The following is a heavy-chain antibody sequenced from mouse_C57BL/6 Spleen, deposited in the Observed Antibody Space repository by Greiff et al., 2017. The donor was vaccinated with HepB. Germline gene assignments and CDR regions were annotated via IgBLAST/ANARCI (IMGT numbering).Heavy chain of an antibody. CDR2: INPYNGGT. J-gene: IGHJ2*01. CDR3: ARLLYYFDY. CDR1: GYTFTDYY. V-gene: IGHV1-19*01. Sequence: EVHLVESGPVLVKPGASVKMSCKASGYTFTDYYMNWVKQSHGKSLEWIGVINPYNGGTSYNQKFKGKATLTVDKSSSTAYMELNSLTSEDSAVYYCARLLYYFDYWGQGTTLTVSS. D-gene: IGHD1-1*02.